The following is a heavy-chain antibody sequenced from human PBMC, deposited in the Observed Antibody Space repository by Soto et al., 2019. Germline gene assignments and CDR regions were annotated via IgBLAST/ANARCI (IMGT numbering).Heavy chain of an antibody. CDR1: GYTFTMYA. CDR2: INAGNGNT. D-gene: IGHD3-16*01. Sequence: ASVKVSCKASGYTFTMYAMHWVRQAPGQRLEWMGWINAGNGNTKYSQKFQGRVTINRDTSASTAYMELSSLRSEDTAVYYCARVLGLDFLYYMDVWGKGTTVTVSS. CDR3: ARVLGLDFLYYMDV. J-gene: IGHJ6*03. V-gene: IGHV1-3*01.